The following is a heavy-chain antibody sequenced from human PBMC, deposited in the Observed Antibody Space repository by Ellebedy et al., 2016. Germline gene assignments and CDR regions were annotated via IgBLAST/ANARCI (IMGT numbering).Heavy chain of an antibody. Sequence: GGSLRLSCTASGFTFGDFGMHWVRQAPGKGLEWVSGISWNSGSLAYADSVRGRFTISRNNAKNSLFLQMNSLRPEDTALYYCAKLKGNTFFYPFDYWGQGTLVTVSS. D-gene: IGHD2/OR15-2a*01. CDR2: ISWNSGSL. J-gene: IGHJ4*02. V-gene: IGHV3-9*01. CDR1: GFTFGDFG. CDR3: AKLKGNTFFYPFDY.